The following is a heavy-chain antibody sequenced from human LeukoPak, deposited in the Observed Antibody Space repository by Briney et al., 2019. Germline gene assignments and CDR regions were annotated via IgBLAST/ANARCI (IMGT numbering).Heavy chain of an antibody. D-gene: IGHD3-16*02. J-gene: IGHJ4*02. Sequence: GGSLRLSCAASELHAMTWVRQGPGKGLEWVSAISRSGGSTYYADSVKGRFTISRDNAKNTLYLQMNSLRAEDTAVYYCAAFTERENYHYTANLWGQGTLVIVS. CDR1: ELHA. CDR3: AAFTERENYHYTANL. V-gene: IGHV3-23*01. CDR2: ISRSGGST.